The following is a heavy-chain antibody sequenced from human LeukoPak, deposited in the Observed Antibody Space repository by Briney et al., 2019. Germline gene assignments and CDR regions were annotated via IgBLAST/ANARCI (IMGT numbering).Heavy chain of an antibody. J-gene: IGHJ4*02. V-gene: IGHV1-18*01. D-gene: IGHD3-3*01. Sequence: ASEKVSCKASGGTFSSYAISWVRQAPGQGLEWMGWISAYNGNTNYAQKLQGRVTMTTDTSTSTAYMELRSLRSDDTAVYYCARAGYYDFWSGYYHDYWGQGTLVTVSS. CDR1: GGTFSSYA. CDR3: ARAGYYDFWSGYYHDY. CDR2: ISAYNGNT.